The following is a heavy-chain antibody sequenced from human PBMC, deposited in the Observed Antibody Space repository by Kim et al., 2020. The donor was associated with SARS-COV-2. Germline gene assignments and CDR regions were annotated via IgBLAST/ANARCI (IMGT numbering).Heavy chain of an antibody. CDR3: ARHWASKTYYYDSSGSGWHAFDI. CDR1: GGSISSSSYY. J-gene: IGHJ3*02. D-gene: IGHD3-22*01. V-gene: IGHV4-39*01. CDR2: IYYSGST. Sequence: SETLSLTCTVSGGSISSSSYYWGWIRQPPGKGLEWIGSIYYSGSTYYNPSLKSRVTISVDTSKNQFSLKLSSVTAADTAVYYCARHWASKTYYYDSSGSGWHAFDIWGQGTMVTVSS.